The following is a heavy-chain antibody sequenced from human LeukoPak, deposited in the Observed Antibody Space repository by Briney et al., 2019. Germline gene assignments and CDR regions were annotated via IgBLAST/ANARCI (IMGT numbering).Heavy chain of an antibody. D-gene: IGHD3-10*01. Sequence: SSETLSLTCAVYGGSFSGYYWSWNRQPPGKGLEWIGEINHSGSTNYNPSLKSRVTISVDTSKNQFSLKLGSVTAADTAVYYCASFRGPSHYYGSGSYYIYWGQGTLVTVSS. V-gene: IGHV4-34*01. CDR3: ASFRGPSHYYGSGSYYIY. CDR2: INHSGST. CDR1: GGSFSGYY. J-gene: IGHJ4*02.